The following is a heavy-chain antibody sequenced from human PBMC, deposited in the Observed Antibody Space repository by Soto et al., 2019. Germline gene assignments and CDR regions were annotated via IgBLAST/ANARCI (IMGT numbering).Heavy chain of an antibody. D-gene: IGHD3-10*01. CDR2: IYSGGST. CDR1: GFTVSSNY. V-gene: IGHV3-53*01. Sequence: PGGSLRLSCAASGFTVSSNYMSWVRQAPGKGLEWVSVIYSGGSTYYADSVKGRFTISRDNSKNTLYLQMNSLRAEDTAVYYCAGRRHGSPPDDAFDIWGQGTMVTVSS. J-gene: IGHJ3*02. CDR3: AGRRHGSPPDDAFDI.